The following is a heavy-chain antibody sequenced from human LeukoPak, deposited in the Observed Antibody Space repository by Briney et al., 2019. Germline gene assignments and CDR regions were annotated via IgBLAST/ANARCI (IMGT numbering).Heavy chain of an antibody. CDR2: IYYSGST. CDR3: ARYYYGSGSYPDAYYYYGMDV. CDR1: GGSISSGGYY. D-gene: IGHD3-10*01. J-gene: IGHJ6*04. V-gene: IGHV4-31*03. Sequence: SQTLSLTCTVSGGSISSGGYYWCWIRQPPGKGLGWFGYIYYSGSTYYNPSLKSRVTISVDTSKKQFSLKLSSVTAADTAVYYCARYYYGSGSYPDAYYYYGMDVWGKGTTVTVSS.